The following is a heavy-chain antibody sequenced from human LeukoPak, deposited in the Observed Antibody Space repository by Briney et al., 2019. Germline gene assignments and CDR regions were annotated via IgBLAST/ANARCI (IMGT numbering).Heavy chain of an antibody. CDR3: ARHTFEGVVVVVAAYFDY. J-gene: IGHJ4*02. CDR2: IYYSGST. D-gene: IGHD2-15*01. V-gene: IGHV4-39*01. CDR1: GGSISSSSYY. Sequence: PSETLSLTCTVSGGSISSSSYYWGWIRQPPGKGLEWIGRIYYSGSTYYNPSLKSRVTISVDTSKNQFSLKLSSVTAADTAVYYCARHTFEGVVVVVAAYFDYWGQGTLVTVSS.